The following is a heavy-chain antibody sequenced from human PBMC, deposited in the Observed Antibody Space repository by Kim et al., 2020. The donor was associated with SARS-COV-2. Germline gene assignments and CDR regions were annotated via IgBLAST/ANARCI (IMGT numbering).Heavy chain of an antibody. D-gene: IGHD3-10*01. J-gene: IGHJ3*02. CDR3: ARQALNYYGSGSYAFDI. Sequence: LKSRVTIAVDTSKNQFSLKLSSVTAADTAVYYCARQALNYYGSGSYAFDIWGQGTMVTVSS. V-gene: IGHV4-39*01.